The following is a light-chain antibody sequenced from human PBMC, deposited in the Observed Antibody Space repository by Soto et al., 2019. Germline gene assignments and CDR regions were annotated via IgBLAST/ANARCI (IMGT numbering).Light chain of an antibody. CDR1: SGHSSYA. V-gene: IGLV4-69*01. Sequence: QLVLTQSPSASASLGASVKLTCTLSSGHSSYAIAWHQQQPEKGPRYLMKLNSDGSHSEGDGIPDRFSGSSSGAERYLTISSLQSEDEADYYCQTWGTGIPVFGGGTKLTVL. CDR3: QTWGTGIPV. J-gene: IGLJ2*01. CDR2: LNSDGSH.